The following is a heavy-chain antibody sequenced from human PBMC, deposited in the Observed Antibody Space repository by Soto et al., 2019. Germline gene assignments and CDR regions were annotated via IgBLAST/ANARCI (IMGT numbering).Heavy chain of an antibody. CDR2: ISWNSGRI. Sequence: GGSLRLSCAASGFKFDDYSMHWVRQGPGKGLEWVSGISWNSGRIEYADSVKGRFTISRDNAKNSLYLQANSLTADDTALYYCAKATTPLRFYFYYGMDVWGQGTTVTVPS. CDR3: AKATTPLRFYFYYGMDV. J-gene: IGHJ6*02. D-gene: IGHD5-12*01. CDR1: GFKFDDYS. V-gene: IGHV3-9*01.